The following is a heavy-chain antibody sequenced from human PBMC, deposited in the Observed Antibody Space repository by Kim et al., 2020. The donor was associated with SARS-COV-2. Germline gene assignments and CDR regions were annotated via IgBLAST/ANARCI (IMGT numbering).Heavy chain of an antibody. V-gene: IGHV4-59*01. CDR2: GST. J-gene: IGHJ4*02. D-gene: IGHD3-22*01. Sequence: GSTNSNPSLKSRVTISVDTSKNQFSLKLSSVTAADTAVYYCARDSSGYDIWGQGTLVTVSS. CDR3: ARDSSGYDI.